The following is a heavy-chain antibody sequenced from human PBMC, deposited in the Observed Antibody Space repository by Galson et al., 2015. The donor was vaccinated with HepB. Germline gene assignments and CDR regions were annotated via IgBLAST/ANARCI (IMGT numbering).Heavy chain of an antibody. CDR2: ISGNGGTT. Sequence: SLRLSCAASGFTFTSYAMTWVRQAPGKGLEWVSVISGNGGTTDSADSVKGRFTISRDNFKNMVYLQMNSLRAEDTAVYYCAKSRLCSSTTCSDALDIWGQGTMVTVSS. V-gene: IGHV3-23*01. J-gene: IGHJ3*02. D-gene: IGHD2-2*01. CDR1: GFTFTSYA. CDR3: AKSRLCSSTTCSDALDI.